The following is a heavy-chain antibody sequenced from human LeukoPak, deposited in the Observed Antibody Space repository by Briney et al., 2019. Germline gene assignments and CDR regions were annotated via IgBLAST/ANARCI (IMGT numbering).Heavy chain of an antibody. Sequence: SGGSLRLSCAASGFTFSSYWMHWVRQAPGKGLVWVSCINSDGSITTYADSVKGRFTISRDNAKNTLYLQMNSLRAEDTAVYYCARGGQLLANWGQGTLVTVSS. D-gene: IGHD6-19*01. V-gene: IGHV3-74*01. CDR2: INSDGSIT. J-gene: IGHJ4*02. CDR3: ARGGQLLAN. CDR1: GFTFSSYW.